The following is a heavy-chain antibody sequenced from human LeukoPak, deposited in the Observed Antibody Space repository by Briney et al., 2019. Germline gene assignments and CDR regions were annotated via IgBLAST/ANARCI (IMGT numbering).Heavy chain of an antibody. CDR3: ARVGYDFWSGYPQRFDP. D-gene: IGHD3-3*01. CDR2: ISAYNGNT. CDR1: GYTFTSYG. Sequence: ASVKVSCKASGYTFTSYGISWVRQAPGQGLEWMGWISAYNGNTNYAQKLQGRVTMTTDTSTSTAYMELRSLRSDDTAVYYCARVGYDFWSGYPQRFDPWGQGTLLTASS. V-gene: IGHV1-18*01. J-gene: IGHJ5*02.